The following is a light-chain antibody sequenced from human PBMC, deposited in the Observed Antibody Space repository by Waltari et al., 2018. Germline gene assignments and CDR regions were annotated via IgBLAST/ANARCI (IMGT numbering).Light chain of an antibody. CDR2: FGS. CDR1: QSLLHSNGNTY. CDR3: MQATHAIT. V-gene: IGKV2-28*01. Sequence: DLVMTQSPLSLPVTPGEPASIPCRSSQSLLHSNGNTYLEWYLQKPGQSPQLLIYFGSIRASGVPDRFSGSGSGTDFTLKISRVEAEDVGVYYCMQATHAITFGGGTKVEIK. J-gene: IGKJ4*01.